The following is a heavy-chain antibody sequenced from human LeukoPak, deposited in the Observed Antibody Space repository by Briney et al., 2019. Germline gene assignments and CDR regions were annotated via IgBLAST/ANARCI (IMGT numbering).Heavy chain of an antibody. CDR1: GFTFSNAW. D-gene: IGHD6-13*01. J-gene: IGHJ4*02. Sequence: PGGSLRLSCAASGFTFSNAWMSWVRQAPGKGLEWVGRIKSKTDGGTTDYAAPVKGRFTISRDDSKNTLYLQMSSLKTEDTAVYYCTTFPGYSSSWYPYWGQGTLVTVSS. CDR3: TTFPGYSSSWYPY. V-gene: IGHV3-15*01. CDR2: IKSKTDGGTT.